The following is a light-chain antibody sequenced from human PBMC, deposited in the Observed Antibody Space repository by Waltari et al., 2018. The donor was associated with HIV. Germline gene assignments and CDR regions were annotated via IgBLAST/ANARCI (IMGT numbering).Light chain of an antibody. CDR3: QVWVDSRDVAVI. CDR1: NIGGKL. J-gene: IGLJ2*01. Sequence: TQPPSVSVAPGKTARITSGGDNIGGKLVHGYQQKPGKAPVLVICDDNDRPSGIPERFSGSNSGNTATLTISRVEGGDEADYYCQVWVDSRDVAVIFGGGTKLTVL. CDR2: DDN. V-gene: IGLV3-21*04.